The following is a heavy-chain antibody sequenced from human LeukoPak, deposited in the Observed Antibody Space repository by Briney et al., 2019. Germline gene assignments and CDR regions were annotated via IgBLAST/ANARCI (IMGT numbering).Heavy chain of an antibody. CDR2: IRYDGSNK. V-gene: IGHV3-30*02. D-gene: IGHD3-22*01. CDR3: ARSYYYDSSGYFVFDY. Sequence: PGGSLRLPCAASGFIFSSYDMYWVRQAPGKGLEWVAFIRYDGSNKHYADSVKGRFTISRDNSKNTLYLQMNNLRAEDTAVYYCARSYYYDSSGYFVFDYWGQGTLVTVSS. J-gene: IGHJ4*02. CDR1: GFIFSSYD.